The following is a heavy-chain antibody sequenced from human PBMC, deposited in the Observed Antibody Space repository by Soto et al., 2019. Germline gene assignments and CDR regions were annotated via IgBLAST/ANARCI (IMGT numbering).Heavy chain of an antibody. J-gene: IGHJ6*02. CDR2: ISGSGGST. D-gene: IGHD1-26*01. V-gene: IGHV3-23*01. CDR3: ARIVGYTEWVYNYYGMDV. CDR1: GCTFSSYA. Sequence: GGALRLSWAASGCTFSSYAMSWGRQAPGKGLEWVSAISGSGGSTYYADSVKGRFTISRDNSKNTLYLQMNSLRAEDTAVYYCARIVGYTEWVYNYYGMDVRGQGTTVTVS.